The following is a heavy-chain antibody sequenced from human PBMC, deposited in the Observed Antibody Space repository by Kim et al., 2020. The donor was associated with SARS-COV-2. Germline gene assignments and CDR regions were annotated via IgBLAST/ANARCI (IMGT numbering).Heavy chain of an antibody. J-gene: IGHJ4*02. Sequence: SETLSLTCTVSGGSISSGSYYWSWIRQPAGKGLEWIGRIYTSGSTNYNPSLKSRVTISVDTSKNQFSLKLSSVTAADTAVYYCARDLEDSSGYYFGGFDYWGQGTLVTVSS. CDR2: IYTSGST. CDR1: GGSISSGSYY. D-gene: IGHD3-22*01. CDR3: ARDLEDSSGYYFGGFDY. V-gene: IGHV4-61*02.